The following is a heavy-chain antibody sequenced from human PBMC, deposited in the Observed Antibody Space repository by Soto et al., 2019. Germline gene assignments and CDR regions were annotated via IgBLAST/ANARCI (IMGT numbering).Heavy chain of an antibody. J-gene: IGHJ6*02. CDR1: GYTFTSYG. Sequence: QVQLVQSGAEVKKPGASVKVSCKASGYTFTSYGISWVRQAPGQGLEWMGWISAYNGNTNYAQQLQGRVTMTTDTSTSTAYMELRSLRSDDTAVYYCASYCSSTSCPDKYGMDVWGQGTTVTVSS. D-gene: IGHD2-2*01. CDR3: ASYCSSTSCPDKYGMDV. CDR2: ISAYNGNT. V-gene: IGHV1-18*01.